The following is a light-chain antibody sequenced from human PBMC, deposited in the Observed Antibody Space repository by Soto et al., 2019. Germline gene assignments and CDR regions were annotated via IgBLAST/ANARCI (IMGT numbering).Light chain of an antibody. CDR2: RNN. CDR1: SSNIGSNY. Sequence: QSVLTQPPSASGTPGQRVTISCSGSSSNIGSNYVYWYHQLPGTAPKLVIYRNNQRPSGVPDRISGSKSGTSASLAISGLRSEDEADYYCQSYDGSLSGYVFGTGTKVTVL. J-gene: IGLJ1*01. V-gene: IGLV1-47*01. CDR3: QSYDGSLSGYV.